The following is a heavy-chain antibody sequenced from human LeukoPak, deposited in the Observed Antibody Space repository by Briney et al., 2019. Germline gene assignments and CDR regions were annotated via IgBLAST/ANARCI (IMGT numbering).Heavy chain of an antibody. CDR2: INHSGST. CDR3: ARGMTYYDFWSGYYEVNYFDY. J-gene: IGHJ4*02. CDR1: GGSFSGYY. V-gene: IGHV4-34*01. Sequence: PSETLSLTCAVYGGSFSGYYWSWIRQPPGKGLEWIGEINHSGSTNYNPSLKSRVTISVDTSKNQFSLKLSSVTAADTAVYYCARGMTYYDFWSGYYEVNYFDYWGQGTLVTVSS. D-gene: IGHD3-3*01.